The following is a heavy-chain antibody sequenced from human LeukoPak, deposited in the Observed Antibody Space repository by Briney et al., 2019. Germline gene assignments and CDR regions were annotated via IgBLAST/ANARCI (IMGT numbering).Heavy chain of an antibody. CDR1: GFSLSTSGVG. Sequence: ESGPTLVKPTQTLTLTCTFSGFSLSTSGVGVGWIRKPPRKALEWLALIYWDDDKRYSPSLKSRLTITKDTSKNQVVLTMTNMDPVDTATYYCAHSSYYDFWSGYRPFDYWGQGTLVTVSS. V-gene: IGHV2-5*02. J-gene: IGHJ4*02. CDR2: IYWDDDK. CDR3: AHSSYYDFWSGYRPFDY. D-gene: IGHD3-3*01.